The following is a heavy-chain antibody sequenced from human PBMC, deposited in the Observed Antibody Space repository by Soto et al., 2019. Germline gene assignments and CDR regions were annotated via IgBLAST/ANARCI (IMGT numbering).Heavy chain of an antibody. V-gene: IGHV4-34*01. CDR1: GGSFSGYY. CDR2: INHSGST. Sequence: QVQLQQWGAGLLKPSETLSLTCAVYGGSFSGYYWSWIRQPPGKGLEWIGEINHSGSTNYNPSLKSRVTISVDTSKNQFSLKLSSVTAADTAVYYCARVTGVTIFGVVTDYYYGMDVWGQGTTVTVSS. CDR3: ARVTGVTIFGVVTDYYYGMDV. D-gene: IGHD3-3*01. J-gene: IGHJ6*02.